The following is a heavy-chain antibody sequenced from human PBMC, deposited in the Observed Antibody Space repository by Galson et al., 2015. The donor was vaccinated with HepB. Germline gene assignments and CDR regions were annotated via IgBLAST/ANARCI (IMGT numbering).Heavy chain of an antibody. Sequence: SVKVSCKASGYTFTSYYMHWVRQAPGQGLEWMGIINPSGGSTSYAQKLQGRVTMTRDTSTSTVYMELSSLRSEDTAVYYCARATRTPYSSRYFDYWGQGTLVTVSS. V-gene: IGHV1-46*04. D-gene: IGHD6-13*01. CDR3: ARATRTPYSSRYFDY. J-gene: IGHJ4*02. CDR1: GYTFTSYY. CDR2: INPSGGST.